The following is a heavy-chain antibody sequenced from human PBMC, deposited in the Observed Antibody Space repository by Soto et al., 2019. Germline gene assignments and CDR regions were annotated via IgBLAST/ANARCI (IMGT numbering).Heavy chain of an antibody. J-gene: IGHJ4*02. D-gene: IGHD1-26*01. CDR2: IGTTTGDL. Sequence: GGSLRLSCVASGFTFTSYAMTWVRQGPGKGLEWVSSIGTTTGDLLYADSVKGRFTISRDNSRGTVFLQMNSLRSEDTAIYYCAKRSPSGTYYFDYWGQGTLVTVSS. CDR3: AKRSPSGTYYFDY. V-gene: IGHV3-23*01. CDR1: GFTFTSYA.